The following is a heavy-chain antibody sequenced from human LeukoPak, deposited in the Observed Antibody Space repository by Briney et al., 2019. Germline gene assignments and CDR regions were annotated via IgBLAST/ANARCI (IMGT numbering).Heavy chain of an antibody. V-gene: IGHV3-23*01. CDR2: LFGSGSGK. D-gene: IGHD2-2*03. CDR1: GFSFSDYA. Sequence: GGSLRLSCAASGFSFSDYAMSWVRQAPGKSLGWVAGLFGSGSGKSYAGSVKGRVTISRDNSRNMVFLQMYSLSAEDTAMYYCVKDLISRDGYWDIDSWGRGTLVTVSS. J-gene: IGHJ5*01. CDR3: VKDLISRDGYWDIDS.